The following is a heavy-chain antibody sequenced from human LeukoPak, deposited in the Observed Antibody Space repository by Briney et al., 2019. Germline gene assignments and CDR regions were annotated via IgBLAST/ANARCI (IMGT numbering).Heavy chain of an antibody. J-gene: IGHJ6*02. Sequence: ASVKVSCKASGGTSSSYAISWVRLAPGQGLEWMGWISAYNGNTNYAQKLQGRVTMTTDTSTSTAYMELRSLRSDDTAVYYCARDRGDYDFWSLYGMDVWGQGTTVTVSS. D-gene: IGHD3-3*01. CDR1: GGTSSSYA. CDR2: ISAYNGNT. V-gene: IGHV1-18*01. CDR3: ARDRGDYDFWSLYGMDV.